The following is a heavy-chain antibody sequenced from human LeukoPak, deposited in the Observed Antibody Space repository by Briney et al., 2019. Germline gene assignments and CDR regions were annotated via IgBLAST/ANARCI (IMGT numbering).Heavy chain of an antibody. CDR1: GFTFSSYG. CDR2: IRYDGSSK. Sequence: GGSLRLSCAASGFTFSSYGMHWVRQAPGKGLEWVAFIRYDGSSKYYADSVKGRFTISRDNSKNTLYLQMNSLRAEDTAVYYCALDIVVVPAAAPSDYWGQGTLVTVSS. J-gene: IGHJ4*02. CDR3: ALDIVVVPAAAPSDY. V-gene: IGHV3-30*02. D-gene: IGHD2-2*01.